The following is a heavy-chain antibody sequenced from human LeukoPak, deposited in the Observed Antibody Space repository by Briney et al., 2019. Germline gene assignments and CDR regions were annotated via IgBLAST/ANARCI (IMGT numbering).Heavy chain of an antibody. J-gene: IGHJ6*02. CDR1: GFTFSNYG. Sequence: GGSLRLSCAASGFTFSNYGMHWVRQAPGKGLEWVAVISYDGSNKYYADSVKGRFTISRDNSKNTLYLQMNSLRAEDTAVYSCARSYGSGSYYTNDYYGMDVWGQGTTVTVSS. V-gene: IGHV3-30*03. D-gene: IGHD3-10*01. CDR2: ISYDGSNK. CDR3: ARSYGSGSYYTNDYYGMDV.